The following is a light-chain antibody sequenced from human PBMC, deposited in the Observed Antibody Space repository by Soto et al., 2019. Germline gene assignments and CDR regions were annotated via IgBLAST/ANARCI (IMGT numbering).Light chain of an antibody. Sequence: QSALTQPASVSGSPGQSITISCTGTSRDVGGYNYVSWYQQHPGKAPKLMIYEVSNRPSGVSNRFSGSKSGNTASLTISGLQAGDEADYYCSSYTSSSTLFGGGTKLTVL. CDR2: EVS. V-gene: IGLV2-14*01. CDR3: SSYTSSSTL. CDR1: SRDVGGYNY. J-gene: IGLJ2*01.